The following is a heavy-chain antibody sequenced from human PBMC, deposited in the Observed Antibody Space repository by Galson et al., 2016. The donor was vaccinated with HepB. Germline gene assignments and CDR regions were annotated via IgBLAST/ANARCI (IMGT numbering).Heavy chain of an antibody. CDR2: IYHSGRT. D-gene: IGHD2-21*01. J-gene: IGHJ3*01. Sequence: WGWIRQSPGKGLEWIGSIYHSGRTYYNPSLKSRVTISVDTSKNQFSLNLSSVTAADTAVYYCARDTGHNVGAFDFWGQGQWSPSLQ. CDR3: ARDTGHNVGAFDF. V-gene: IGHV4-38-2*02.